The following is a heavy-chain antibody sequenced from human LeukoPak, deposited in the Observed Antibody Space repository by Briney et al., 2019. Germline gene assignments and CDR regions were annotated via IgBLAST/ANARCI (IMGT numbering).Heavy chain of an antibody. CDR2: IIPIFGTA. V-gene: IGHV1-69*06. Sequence: ASVKVSCKASGYTFTGYYMHWVRQAPGQGLEWMGRIIPIFGTANYAQKFQGRVTITADKSTSTAYMELSSLRSEDTAVYYCARDHRNWFDPWGQGTLVTVSS. D-gene: IGHD1-14*01. J-gene: IGHJ5*02. CDR1: GYTFTGYY. CDR3: ARDHRNWFDP.